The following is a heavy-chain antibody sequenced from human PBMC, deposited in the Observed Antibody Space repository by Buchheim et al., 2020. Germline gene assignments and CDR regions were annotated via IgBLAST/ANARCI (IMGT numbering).Heavy chain of an antibody. CDR1: GGTFSSYA. D-gene: IGHD6-19*01. CDR3: ASPGFTDKPTVACPLGSYYFDY. V-gene: IGHV1-69*01. Sequence: QVQLVQSGAEVKKPGSSVKVSCKASGGTFSSYAISWVRQAPGQGLEWMGGIIPIFGTANYAQKFQGRVTITAAQSTSPAYMELSSLRSEDTAVYYCASPGFTDKPTVACPLGSYYFDYWGQGTL. J-gene: IGHJ4*02. CDR2: IIPIFGTA.